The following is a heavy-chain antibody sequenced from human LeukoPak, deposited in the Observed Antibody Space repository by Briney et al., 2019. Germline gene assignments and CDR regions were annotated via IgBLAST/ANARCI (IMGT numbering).Heavy chain of an antibody. CDR3: ARGSSWSLDY. D-gene: IGHD6-13*01. V-gene: IGHV3-74*01. CDR1: GFTFSRYW. J-gene: IGHJ4*02. CDR2: IKTDGSTT. Sequence: QSGGSLRLSCAASGFTFSRYWMHWARQAPGKGLVWVSHIKTDGSTTSYADSVKGRFTVSRDNAKNTPYLQMNSLRVEDTAVYYCARGSSWSLDYWGQGTLVTVSS.